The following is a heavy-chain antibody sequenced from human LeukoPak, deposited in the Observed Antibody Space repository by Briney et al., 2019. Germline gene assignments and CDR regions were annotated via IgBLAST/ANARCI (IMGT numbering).Heavy chain of an antibody. CDR2: ISGSGGST. CDR1: GFTFSSYA. CDR3: ARGFSGYYNGY. Sequence: GGSLRLSCAASGFTFSSYAMSWVRQAPGKGLEWVSAISGSGGSTYYADSVKGRFTISRDNSKNTLYLQMNSLRAEDTAVYYCARGFSGYYNGYWGQGTLVTVSS. D-gene: IGHD3-22*01. V-gene: IGHV3-23*01. J-gene: IGHJ4*02.